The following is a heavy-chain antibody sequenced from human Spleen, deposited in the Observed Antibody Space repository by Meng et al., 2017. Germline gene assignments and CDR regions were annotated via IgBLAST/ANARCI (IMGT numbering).Heavy chain of an antibody. CDR1: GGSISSGDYY. Sequence: QVRLQESGPGLVKPSQTLSPTCTVSGGSISSGDYYWSWLRQHPGEGLEWIGYIHSSGSTYYNPSLRRRVMVSLDTSKNQFSLRLSSVTAADTAIYYCARRGGDYLEVYFDYWGQGSLVTVSS. CDR2: IHSSGST. V-gene: IGHV4-31*03. CDR3: ARRGGDYLEVYFDY. D-gene: IGHD4-17*01. J-gene: IGHJ4*02.